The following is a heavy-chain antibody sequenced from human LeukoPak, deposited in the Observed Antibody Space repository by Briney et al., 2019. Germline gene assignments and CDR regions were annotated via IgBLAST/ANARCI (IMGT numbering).Heavy chain of an antibody. CDR3: ARDREATYDSSGYYDY. Sequence: SVKVSCKASGGTFSSYAISWVRQAPGQGLEWMGGIIPTFGTANYAQKFQGRVTITTGESTSTAYMELSSLRSEDTAVYYCARDREATYDSSGYYDYWGQGTLVTVSS. V-gene: IGHV1-69*05. D-gene: IGHD3-22*01. CDR2: IIPTFGTA. CDR1: GGTFSSYA. J-gene: IGHJ4*02.